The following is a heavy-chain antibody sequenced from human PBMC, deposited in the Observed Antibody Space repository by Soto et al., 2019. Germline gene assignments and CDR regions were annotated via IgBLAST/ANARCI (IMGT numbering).Heavy chain of an antibody. V-gene: IGHV3-30-3*01. CDR3: ASPRLSSDGTTPIDD. Sequence: QVQLVESGGGVVQPGRSLRLSCAASGFTFSSYDMHWVRQAPGKGLEWVAVISYDGSNKYYADSVKGRFTISRDNSKNTLYLQMNSLRAEDTSVYYCASPRLSSDGTTPIDDWGQRTLVTVSS. J-gene: IGHJ4*02. D-gene: IGHD1-1*01. CDR2: ISYDGSNK. CDR1: GFTFSSYD.